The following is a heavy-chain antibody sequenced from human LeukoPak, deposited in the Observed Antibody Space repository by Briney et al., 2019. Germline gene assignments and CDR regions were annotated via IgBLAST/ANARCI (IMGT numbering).Heavy chain of an antibody. D-gene: IGHD2/OR15-2a*01. Sequence: ASVKVSCKASGYTFTNYGINWVRQAPGQGLEWMGWINTNTGNPTYAQGFTGRFVFSLDTSVSTAYLQISSLKAEDTAVYYCAREILRLDYWGQGTLVTVSS. CDR3: AREILRLDY. CDR2: INTNTGNP. CDR1: GYTFTNYG. V-gene: IGHV7-4-1*02. J-gene: IGHJ4*02.